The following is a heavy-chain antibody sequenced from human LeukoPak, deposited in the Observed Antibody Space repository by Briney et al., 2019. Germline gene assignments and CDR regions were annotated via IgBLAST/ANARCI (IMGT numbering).Heavy chain of an antibody. Sequence: PGGSLRLSCAASGLTFSSYAMSWVRQAPGKGLEWVSAISGSGGSTYYADSVKGRFTISRDNSKNTLYLQMNSLRAEDTAVYYCAKGSTVVTPPPTDAFDIWGQGTMVTVSS. V-gene: IGHV3-23*01. J-gene: IGHJ3*02. CDR3: AKGSTVVTPPPTDAFDI. CDR2: ISGSGGST. D-gene: IGHD4-23*01. CDR1: GLTFSSYA.